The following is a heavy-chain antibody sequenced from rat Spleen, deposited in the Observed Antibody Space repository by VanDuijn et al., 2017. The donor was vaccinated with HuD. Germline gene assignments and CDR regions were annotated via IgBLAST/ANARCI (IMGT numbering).Heavy chain of an antibody. V-gene: IGHV5-58*01. CDR3: AKDRGLGAVDF. J-gene: IGHJ2*01. Sequence: EVQLVETGGGLVQPGRSLKLSCVAYGFTFSSSWMYWIRQVPGKGLEWVSSLNPDGGNTYCPASVKGRFTISRDNAENTVYLQMNRLRSEDTATYYCAKDRGLGAVDFWGQGVMVTVSS. CDR1: GFTFSSSW. D-gene: IGHD5-1*01. CDR2: LNPDGGNT.